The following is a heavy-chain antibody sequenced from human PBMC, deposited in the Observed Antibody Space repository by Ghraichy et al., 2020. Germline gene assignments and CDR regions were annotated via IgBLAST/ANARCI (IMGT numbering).Heavy chain of an antibody. Sequence: ASVKVSCKASGYTFTGYYMHWVRQAPGQGLEWMGWINPNSGDTNYAQKFQGRVTMTRDTSISTAYMELSRLRSDDTAVYYCAKSSGTYYTLFDYWGQGTLVTVSS. V-gene: IGHV1-2*02. CDR2: INPNSGDT. CDR1: GYTFTGYY. D-gene: IGHD3-10*01. CDR3: AKSSGTYYTLFDY. J-gene: IGHJ4*02.